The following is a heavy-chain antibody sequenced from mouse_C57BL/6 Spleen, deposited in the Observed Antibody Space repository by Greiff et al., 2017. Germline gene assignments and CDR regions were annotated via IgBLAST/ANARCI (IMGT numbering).Heavy chain of an antibody. CDR2: FYPGSGSI. CDR3: ARHEGGLRRDYYAMDY. CDR1: GYTFTEYT. D-gene: IGHD2-4*01. V-gene: IGHV1-62-2*01. J-gene: IGHJ4*01. Sequence: QVHVKQSGAELVKPGASVKLSCKASGYTFTEYTIHWVKQRSGQGLEWIGWFYPGSGSIKYNEKFKDKATLTADKSSSTVYMELSRLTSEDSAVYFCARHEGGLRRDYYAMDYWGQGTSVTVSS.